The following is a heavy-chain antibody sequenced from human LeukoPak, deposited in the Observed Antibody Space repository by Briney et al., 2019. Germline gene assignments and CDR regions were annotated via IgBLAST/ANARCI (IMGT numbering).Heavy chain of an antibody. CDR2: ISPNGVIT. J-gene: IGHJ4*02. D-gene: IGHD5-24*01. Sequence: GGSLRLSCAASGFTVSSNYMSWVRQAPGKGLEWVSGISPNGVITYYADSVKGRFTISRDNSKGTVSLQMNSPRPEDTAVYYCAKDDAWLQYGDWGRGTLVTVSS. CDR3: AKDDAWLQYGD. V-gene: IGHV3-23*01. CDR1: GFTVSSNY.